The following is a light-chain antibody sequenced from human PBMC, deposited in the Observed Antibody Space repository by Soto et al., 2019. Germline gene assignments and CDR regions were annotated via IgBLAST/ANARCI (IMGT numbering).Light chain of an antibody. CDR1: QAIRND. CDR3: LQHNNYPWT. Sequence: DIQMTQSPSSLSASVGDRVTITCRASQAIRNDVGWYQQKPGKDPKRLIYVASRRESGVPSRFSGSGFGTEFTLTISGLQPEDFATYYCLQHNNYPWTFGQGTRVEIK. J-gene: IGKJ1*01. V-gene: IGKV1-17*01. CDR2: VAS.